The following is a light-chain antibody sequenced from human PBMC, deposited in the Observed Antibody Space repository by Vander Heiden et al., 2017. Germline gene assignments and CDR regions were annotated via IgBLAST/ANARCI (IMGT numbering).Light chain of an antibody. Sequence: SSLTHPASVSGSPGPSITISCTGSSSDVGGYNYVSWYQQHPGKAPKLMIYDVNDRPSGVSNRFSGSKSGSTASLTISGLQAEDEADYYCSSYTSSSTLVFGGGTKLTVL. CDR2: DVN. V-gene: IGLV2-14*01. J-gene: IGLJ2*01. CDR3: SSYTSSSTLV. CDR1: SSDVGGYNY.